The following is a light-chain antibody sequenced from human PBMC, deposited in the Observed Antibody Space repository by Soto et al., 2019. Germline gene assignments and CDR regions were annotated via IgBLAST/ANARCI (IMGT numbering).Light chain of an antibody. CDR2: DTS. V-gene: IGKV3-11*01. Sequence: EIVLTQSPGTLSLSLGERATLSCRASQGVGSTYLAWYQQKPGQAPRLLIYDTSNRATGIPARFSGSGSGTDFTLTISSLEPEDFAVYYCQQRSSWPPTFGGGTKVDIK. CDR1: QGVGSTY. J-gene: IGKJ4*01. CDR3: QQRSSWPPT.